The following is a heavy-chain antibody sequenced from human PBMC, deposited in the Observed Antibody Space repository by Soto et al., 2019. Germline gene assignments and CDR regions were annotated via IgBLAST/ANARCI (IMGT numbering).Heavy chain of an antibody. V-gene: IGHV3-7*01. Sequence: EVQLVESGGGLVQPGGSLRLSCTASGFTFSDSWMTWVRQARGKGLVRVERIKPDESGKKYEDSVKGRCSNSRDNAKNSIYLQMDSLRGEDTALYYCVRGGSNYASWGQGTLVTVSS. J-gene: IGHJ5*02. CDR1: GFTFSDSW. CDR3: VRGGSNYAS. CDR2: IKPDESGK. D-gene: IGHD4-4*01.